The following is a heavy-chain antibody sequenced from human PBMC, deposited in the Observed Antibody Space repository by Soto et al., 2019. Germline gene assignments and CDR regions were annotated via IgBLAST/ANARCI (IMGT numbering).Heavy chain of an antibody. D-gene: IGHD4-17*01. J-gene: IGHJ2*01. V-gene: IGHV1-46*01. Sequence: QVQLVQSGAEVMKPGASVEVSCKASGYTFTTYYIHWVRHAPGQGLEWMGVINPGGVSTKYAQKFQDRVTMNSDTSTSTVYMDLSSLRSEDTAVYFCARGGNGDNVGYWYFDLWGRGTLVTVSP. CDR2: INPGGVST. CDR1: GYTFTTYY. CDR3: ARGGNGDNVGYWYFDL.